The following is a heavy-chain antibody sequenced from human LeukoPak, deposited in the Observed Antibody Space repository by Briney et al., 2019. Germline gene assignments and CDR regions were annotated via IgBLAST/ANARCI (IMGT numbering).Heavy chain of an antibody. V-gene: IGHV4-34*01. CDR2: INHSGCT. D-gene: IGHD3-3*01. J-gene: IGHJ4*02. Sequence: KPSETLSLTCAVYGGSFSGYYWSWIRQPPGKGLEWIGEINHSGCTNYNPSLKSRVTISVDTSKYQFSLKLSSVTAADTAVYYCARHHFFGYFDYWGQGTLVTVSS. CDR1: GGSFSGYY. CDR3: ARHHFFGYFDY.